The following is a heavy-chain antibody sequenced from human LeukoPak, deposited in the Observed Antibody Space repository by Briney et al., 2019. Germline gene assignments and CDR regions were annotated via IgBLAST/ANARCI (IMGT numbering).Heavy chain of an antibody. D-gene: IGHD1-26*01. J-gene: IGHJ4*02. V-gene: IGHV3-66*01. CDR3: ARGGREGATRWDD. CDR2: IYSGGST. Sequence: GGSLRLSCAASEFSVGSNYMTWVRQAPGKGLEWVSLIYSGGSTYYADSVKGRFTISRDNSKNTLYLQMNSLRAEDTAVYYCARGGREGATRWDDWGQGTLVTVSS. CDR1: EFSVGSNY.